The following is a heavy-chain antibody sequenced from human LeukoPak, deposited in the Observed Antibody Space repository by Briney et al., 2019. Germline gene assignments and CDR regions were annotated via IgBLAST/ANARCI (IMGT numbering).Heavy chain of an antibody. CDR3: GGLCSGGRCQGEDYFDY. V-gene: IGHV4-39*01. CDR1: GGSISSSSYY. CDR2: IYYSGST. Sequence: SETLSLTCTVSGGSISSSSYYWGWIRQPPGKGLEWIGSIYYSGSTYYNPSLKSRVTISVDTSKNQFSLKLSSVTAADTGVYYCGGLCSGGRCQGEDYFDYWGQGTLVNVSP. D-gene: IGHD2-15*01. J-gene: IGHJ4*02.